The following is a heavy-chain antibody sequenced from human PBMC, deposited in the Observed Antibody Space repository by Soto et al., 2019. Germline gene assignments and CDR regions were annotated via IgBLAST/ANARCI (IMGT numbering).Heavy chain of an antibody. CDR2: SIPVFGTA. Sequence: QVQLVQSGAEVKKPGSSVKVSCKASGATLDTFINFGITWVRRAPGQGLEWMGGSIPVFGTAHYAQKFQGRLTISADGPNRTAYMELSSLTSEDTAVYYCARGAATKRVVVMYDALEMWGQGTMVTVS. CDR3: ARGAATKRVVVMYDALEM. CDR1: GATLDTFINFG. D-gene: IGHD3-22*01. J-gene: IGHJ3*02. V-gene: IGHV1-69*12.